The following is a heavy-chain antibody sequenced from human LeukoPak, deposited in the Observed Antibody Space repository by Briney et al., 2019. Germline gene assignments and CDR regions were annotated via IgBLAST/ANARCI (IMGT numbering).Heavy chain of an antibody. V-gene: IGHV3-33*01. Sequence: GASMTLSCKGSGVGFINHGIHWVRQAPGKGPEWLATIWRDGSNEGYGDSVKGRVTISRDNSKSTLYLRITSLRDEDTAVYFCARGRYSGYDYVLDSWGQGTLVTVSS. D-gene: IGHD5-12*01. CDR2: IWRDGSNE. CDR3: ARGRYSGYDYVLDS. CDR1: GVGFINHG. J-gene: IGHJ5*01.